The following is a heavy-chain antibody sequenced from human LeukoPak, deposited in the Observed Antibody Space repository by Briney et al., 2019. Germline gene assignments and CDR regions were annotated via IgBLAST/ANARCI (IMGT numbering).Heavy chain of an antibody. Sequence: SVKVSCKASGYKFKTYGISWVRQAPGQGLEWMGGIIPIFGTANYAQKFQGRVTITTDESTSTAYMELSSLRSEDTAVYYCARAGLEITLPTKAPDHVTSDYYYYYMDVWGKGTRSPSP. CDR3: ARAGLEITLPTKAPDHVTSDYYYYYMDV. CDR1: GYKFKTYG. V-gene: IGHV1-69*05. D-gene: IGHD1-1*01. CDR2: IIPIFGTA. J-gene: IGHJ6*03.